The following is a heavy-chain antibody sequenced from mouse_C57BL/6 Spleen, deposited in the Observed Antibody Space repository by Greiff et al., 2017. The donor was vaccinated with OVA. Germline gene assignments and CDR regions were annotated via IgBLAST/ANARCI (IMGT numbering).Heavy chain of an antibody. Sequence: QVHVKQSGAELVRPGASVKLSCKASGYTFTDYYINWVKQRPGQGLEWIARIYPGSGNTYYNEKFKGKATLTAEKSSSTAYMQLSSLTSEDSAVYFCARSNVYAMDYWGQGTSVTVSS. CDR1: GYTFTDYY. CDR3: ARSNVYAMDY. CDR2: IYPGSGNT. V-gene: IGHV1-76*01. J-gene: IGHJ4*01.